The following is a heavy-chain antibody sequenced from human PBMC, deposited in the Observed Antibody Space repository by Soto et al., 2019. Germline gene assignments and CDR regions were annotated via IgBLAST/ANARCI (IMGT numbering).Heavy chain of an antibody. J-gene: IGHJ1*01. CDR3: ASRLAAAELV. CDR1: GYTFTNYG. Sequence: QVQLVQSGAEVKKPGASVKVSCKASGYTFTNYGISWVRQAPGQGLEWMGWINPYNGNTNYAQKLQGRVTMTTDPSTSTAYMGLRSLRSEDTAVYYCASRLAAAELVWGQGTRVTVSS. V-gene: IGHV1-18*01. D-gene: IGHD6-13*01. CDR2: INPYNGNT.